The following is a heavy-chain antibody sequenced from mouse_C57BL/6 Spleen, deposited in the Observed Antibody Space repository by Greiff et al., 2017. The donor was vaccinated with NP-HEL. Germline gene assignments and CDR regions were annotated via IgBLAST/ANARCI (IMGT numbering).Heavy chain of an antibody. CDR3: AREGGYAMDE. CDR2: IHPNSGST. CDR1: GYTFTSYW. Sequence: VQLQQPGAELVKPGASVKLSCKASGYTFTSYWMHWVKQRPGQGLEWIGMIHPNSGSTNYNEKFKSKATLTVDKSSSTAYMQLSSLKSEDAAVYYCAREGGYAMDEWGQGTSVTGSS. J-gene: IGHJ4*01. V-gene: IGHV1-64*01.